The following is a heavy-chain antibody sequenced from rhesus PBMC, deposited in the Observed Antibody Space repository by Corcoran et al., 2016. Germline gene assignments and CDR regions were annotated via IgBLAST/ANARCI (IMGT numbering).Heavy chain of an antibody. CDR1: GGSISGYYY. V-gene: IGHV4-73*01. Sequence: QVQLQQWGEGLVKPSETLSLTCAVYGGSISGYYYWGWIRQPPGKGLEWIGYIYGNSANTNYNPSLKNRVTMSKDTSKNQFSLKLSSVTAADTAVYYCAKDNYGYDYWGQGVLVTVSS. D-gene: IGHD4-17*01. CDR2: IYGNSANT. J-gene: IGHJ4*01. CDR3: AKDNYGYDY.